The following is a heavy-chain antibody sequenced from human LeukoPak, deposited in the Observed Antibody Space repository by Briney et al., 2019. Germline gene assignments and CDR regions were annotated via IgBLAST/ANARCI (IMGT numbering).Heavy chain of an antibody. V-gene: IGHV1-69*05. CDR3: ARSPPTPLLCSNTSCPRDYDYYYYMDV. CDR1: GGNFSSYA. Sequence: SVKVSCKASGGNFSSYAISWVRQAPGQGLEWMGGIIPIFGTANYAQKFQGRVTTTTDESTSTAYMELSSLRSEDTAVYYCARSPPTPLLCSNTSCPRDYDYYYYMDVWGKGTTDTVSS. J-gene: IGHJ6*03. D-gene: IGHD2-2*01. CDR2: IIPIFGTA.